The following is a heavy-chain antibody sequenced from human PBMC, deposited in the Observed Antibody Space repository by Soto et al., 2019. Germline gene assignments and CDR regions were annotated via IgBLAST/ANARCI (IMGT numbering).Heavy chain of an antibody. CDR1: GGSISTGGYY. CDR3: ANNGGYYDGSGPKYSPP. Sequence: SETLSLTCTVSGGSISTGGYYWSWIRQHPGKGLECIGYIYHSGTTYYNPSLKTRAIISVPASKSQFSLKPSSVTAADTAVYYCANNGGYYDGSGPKYSPPWGQGALVSVS. J-gene: IGHJ1*01. V-gene: IGHV4-31*03. D-gene: IGHD3-22*01. CDR2: IYHSGTT.